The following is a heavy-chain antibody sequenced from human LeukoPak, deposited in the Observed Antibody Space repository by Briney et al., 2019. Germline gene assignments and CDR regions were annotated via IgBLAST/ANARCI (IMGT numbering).Heavy chain of an antibody. Sequence: GGSLRLSSAASGFTFSSSAMSWVRQAPGKGLEWVSSISGSGSGGSTYYADSVKGRFTISRDNSKNTLYLQMNSLRAEDTAVYYWARSDVVVTAIPWGGAAFDIWGQGTMVTVSS. J-gene: IGHJ3*02. CDR2: ISGSGSGGST. CDR1: GFTFSSSA. D-gene: IGHD2-21*02. CDR3: ARSDVVVTAIPWGGAAFDI. V-gene: IGHV3-23*01.